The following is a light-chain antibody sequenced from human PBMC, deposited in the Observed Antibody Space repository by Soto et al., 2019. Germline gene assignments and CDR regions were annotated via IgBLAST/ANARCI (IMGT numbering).Light chain of an antibody. Sequence: EIVLTQSPGTLSLSPGERATLSCRASQSVSSSYLAWYQQKPGQAPRLLIYDASSRATGIPDRFSGSGSGTDFPLTISRLEPEDFAEYYCQQYGSSSYTFGQGTKLEIK. CDR2: DAS. CDR1: QSVSSSY. J-gene: IGKJ2*01. CDR3: QQYGSSSYT. V-gene: IGKV3-20*01.